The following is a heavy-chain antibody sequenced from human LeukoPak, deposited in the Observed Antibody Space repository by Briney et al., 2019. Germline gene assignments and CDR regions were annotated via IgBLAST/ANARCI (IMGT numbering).Heavy chain of an antibody. Sequence: TGGSLRLSCAASGFTFTTYWMTWVRQAPGKGLEWATNINQDGTEKYYVDSVKGRFTISRDNAKNSLYLQMNSLRVEDTAVYYCAKVDKYYYGSETYYFFEHWGQGTPVTASS. V-gene: IGHV3-7*01. CDR2: INQDGTEK. CDR1: GFTFTTYW. D-gene: IGHD3-10*01. CDR3: AKVDKYYYGSETYYFFEH. J-gene: IGHJ4*02.